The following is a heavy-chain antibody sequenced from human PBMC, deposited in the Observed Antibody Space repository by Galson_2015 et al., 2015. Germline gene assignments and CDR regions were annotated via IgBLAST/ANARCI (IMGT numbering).Heavy chain of an antibody. J-gene: IGHJ5*02. CDR1: GFTFSSYG. D-gene: IGHD6-19*01. Sequence: LRLSCAASGFTFSSYGMHWVRQAPGKGLEWVAVISYDGSNKYYADSVKGRFTISRDNSKNTLYLQMNSLRAVDTAVYYCAKEGLPPKRIAVAENWFDPWGQGTLVTVSS. V-gene: IGHV3-30*18. CDR3: AKEGLPPKRIAVAENWFDP. CDR2: ISYDGSNK.